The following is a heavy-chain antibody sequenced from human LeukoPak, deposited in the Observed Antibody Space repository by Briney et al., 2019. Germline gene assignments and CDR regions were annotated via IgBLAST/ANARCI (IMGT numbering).Heavy chain of an antibody. CDR2: IYYTGSI. V-gene: IGHV4-59*01. D-gene: IGHD3-16*01. J-gene: IGHJ4*02. Sequence: SETLSLTCTVSGGSMSSYYWIWIRQPPGKGLEWIVYIYYTGSINYNPSLKSRVTISVDTSKNQFSLKLSSVTAADTAVYYCARAGAGNEYVGLFDYWGQGTLVTVSS. CDR1: GGSMSSYY. CDR3: ARAGAGNEYVGLFDY.